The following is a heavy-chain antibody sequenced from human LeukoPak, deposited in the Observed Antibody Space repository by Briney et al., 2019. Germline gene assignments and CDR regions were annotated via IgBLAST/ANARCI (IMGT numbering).Heavy chain of an antibody. CDR2: ISAYNGNT. V-gene: IGHV1-18*01. CDR3: ARDASYYYDSSGSGFDAFDI. Sequence: ASVKVSCKASGYTFTSYDINWVRQATGQGLEWMGWISAYNGNTNYAQKLQGRVTMTTDTSTSTAYMELRSLRSDDTAVYYCARDASYYYDSSGSGFDAFDIWGQGTMVTVSS. CDR1: GYTFTSYD. D-gene: IGHD3-22*01. J-gene: IGHJ3*02.